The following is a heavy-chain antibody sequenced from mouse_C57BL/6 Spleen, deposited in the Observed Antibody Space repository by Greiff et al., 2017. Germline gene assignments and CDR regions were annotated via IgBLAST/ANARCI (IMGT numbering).Heavy chain of an antibody. D-gene: IGHD1-1*01. CDR1: GYTFTSYW. CDR2: IYPGSGST. J-gene: IGHJ1*03. V-gene: IGHV1-55*01. CDR3: ARRFYYGSSLYFDV. Sequence: QVQLQQPGAELVKPGASVKMSCKASGYTFTSYWITWVKQRPGQGLEWIGDIYPGSGSTNYNEKFKSKATLTVDTSSSTAYMQLSSLTSEDSAVYYCARRFYYGSSLYFDVGGTGTTVTVSS.